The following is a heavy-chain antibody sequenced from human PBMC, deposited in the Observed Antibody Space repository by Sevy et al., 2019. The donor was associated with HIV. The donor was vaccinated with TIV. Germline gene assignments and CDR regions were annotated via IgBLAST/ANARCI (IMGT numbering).Heavy chain of an antibody. V-gene: IGHV3-49*03. J-gene: IGHJ4*02. CDR1: GFTFGDYA. CDR3: TRALATVVTPEYYFDY. CDR2: IRRNSYEPYGGTT. D-gene: IGHD4-17*01. Sequence: GGSLRLSCTASGFTFGDYAMSWFRQAPGKGLEWVAFIRRNSYEPYGGTTEYAASVKGRFTISRDDSKSIAYLQMNSLITEDTAFYYCTRALATVVTPEYYFDYWGQGTLVTVSS.